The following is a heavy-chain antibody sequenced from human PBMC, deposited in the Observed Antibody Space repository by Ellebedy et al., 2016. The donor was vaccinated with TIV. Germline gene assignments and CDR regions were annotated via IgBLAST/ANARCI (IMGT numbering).Heavy chain of an antibody. V-gene: IGHV3-21*01. CDR2: ISSSRSYL. Sequence: GESLKISCATSGFPLSSYTINWVRPTPGKGLEWVSSISSSRSYLYHADSVKGRFTISRDNAKNFLYLQMNSLRGDDTAVYYCATSRARVYWGQGTLVTVSS. J-gene: IGHJ4*02. CDR3: ATSRARVY. CDR1: GFPLSSYT.